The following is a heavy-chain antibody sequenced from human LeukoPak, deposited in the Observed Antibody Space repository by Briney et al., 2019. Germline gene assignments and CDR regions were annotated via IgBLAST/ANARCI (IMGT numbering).Heavy chain of an antibody. V-gene: IGHV4-38-2*02. CDR1: GYSISSGYY. Sequence: SETLSLTCTVSGYSISSGYYWGWVRQPPGKGLEWIGSIFHSGTTYSNPSLQGRVTLSVDTSKNQFSLNLTSVTAADMAVYYCASPNGVSIDYWGQGTLVTVSS. CDR3: ASPNGVSIDY. D-gene: IGHD3-10*01. CDR2: IFHSGTT. J-gene: IGHJ4*02.